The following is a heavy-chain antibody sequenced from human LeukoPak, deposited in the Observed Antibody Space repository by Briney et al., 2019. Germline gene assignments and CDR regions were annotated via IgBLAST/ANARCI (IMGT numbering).Heavy chain of an antibody. Sequence: PGGSLRLSCAASGFTFSNYEMNWVRQAPGKGLEWVSYISGSGSTIYYADSVKGRFTISRDNAKNSLYLQMNSLRAEDTAVYYCARATSFDYWGQGTLVTVSS. J-gene: IGHJ4*02. V-gene: IGHV3-48*03. CDR1: GFTFSNYE. CDR2: ISGSGSTI. CDR3: ARATSFDY.